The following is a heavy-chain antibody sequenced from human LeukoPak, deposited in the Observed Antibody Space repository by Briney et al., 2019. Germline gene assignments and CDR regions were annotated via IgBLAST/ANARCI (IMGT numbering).Heavy chain of an antibody. CDR1: GFTFSSYA. D-gene: IGHD2-2*01. CDR2: ISGSGGST. V-gene: IGHV3-23*01. CDR3: AKDRTYCSSSSCYGIGWFDP. Sequence: GSLRLSCAASGFTFSSYAMSWVRQAPGKGLEWVSAISGSGGSTYYADSVKGRFTISRDNSKNTLYLQMNSLRAEDTAVYYCAKDRTYCSSSSCYGIGWFDPWGQGTLVTVSS. J-gene: IGHJ5*02.